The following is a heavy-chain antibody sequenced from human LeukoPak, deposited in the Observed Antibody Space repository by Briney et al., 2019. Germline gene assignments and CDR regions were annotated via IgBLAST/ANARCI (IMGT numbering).Heavy chain of an antibody. CDR2: ISVHNGNK. J-gene: IGHJ4*02. V-gene: IGHV1-18*01. D-gene: IGHD2-15*01. CDR3: ARRGSGGSSDY. Sequence: ASVKVSFKASGYSFIIYGFTWVRQAPGQGLEWMGWISVHNGNKNYAQKFQGRVTMTTDTPTSTAYMEVRSLRSDDTAVYYCARRGSGGSSDYWGQGTLVTVSS. CDR1: GYSFIIYG.